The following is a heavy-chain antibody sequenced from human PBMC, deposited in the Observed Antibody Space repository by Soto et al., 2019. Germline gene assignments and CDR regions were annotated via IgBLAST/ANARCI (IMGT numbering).Heavy chain of an antibody. J-gene: IGHJ6*02. Sequence: GGSLRLSCAASGFTFSSYGMHWVRQAPGKGLEWVAVIWYDGSNKYYADSVKGRFTISRDNSKNTLYLQMNSLRAEDTAVYYCARDASDILKKNYYYYGMDVWGQGTTVTVSS. V-gene: IGHV3-33*01. D-gene: IGHD3-9*01. CDR3: ARDASDILKKNYYYYGMDV. CDR2: IWYDGSNK. CDR1: GFTFSSYG.